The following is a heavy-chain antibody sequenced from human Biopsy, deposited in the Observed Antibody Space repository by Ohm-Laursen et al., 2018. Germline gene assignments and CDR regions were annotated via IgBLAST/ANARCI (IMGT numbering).Heavy chain of an antibody. CDR1: DGSISNIINY. D-gene: IGHD3-10*01. J-gene: IGHJ4*02. Sequence: SETLSLTCTVTDGSISNIINYWSWIRQPLGKGLEWLGSIYHTGITAYNPSLKSRVTISVDTSNNQFSLKLSSLTAADTAVYYCARHSFGSGRDFWGQGTLVTVSS. CDR2: IYHTGIT. CDR3: ARHSFGSGRDF. V-gene: IGHV4-39*01.